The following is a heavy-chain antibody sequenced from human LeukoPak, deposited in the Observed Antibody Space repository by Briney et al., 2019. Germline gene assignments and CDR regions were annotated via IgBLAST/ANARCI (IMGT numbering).Heavy chain of an antibody. J-gene: IGHJ6*02. CDR2: INPSGGST. D-gene: IGHD3-3*01. Sequence: ASVKVSCKASGYTFTSYYMHWVRQAPGQGLEWMGIINPSGGSTSYAQKFQGRVTMTRDTSTSTVYMELSSLRSEDTAMYYCARPYDFWSGSGIYYYYGMDVWGQGTTVTVSS. CDR1: GYTFTSYY. CDR3: ARPYDFWSGSGIYYYYGMDV. V-gene: IGHV1-46*01.